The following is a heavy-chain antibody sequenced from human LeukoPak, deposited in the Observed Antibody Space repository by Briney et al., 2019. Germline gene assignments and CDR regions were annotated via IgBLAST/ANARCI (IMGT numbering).Heavy chain of an antibody. CDR3: AKDYGSGSYYFDY. J-gene: IGHJ4*02. Sequence: PGGSLRLSCAASGFTFSSYSMNWVRQAPGKGLEWVSAISGSGGSTYYADSVKGRFTISRDNSKNTLYLQMNSLRAEDTAVYYCAKDYGSGSYYFDYWGQGTLVTVSS. CDR2: ISGSGGST. CDR1: GFTFSSYS. D-gene: IGHD3-10*01. V-gene: IGHV3-23*01.